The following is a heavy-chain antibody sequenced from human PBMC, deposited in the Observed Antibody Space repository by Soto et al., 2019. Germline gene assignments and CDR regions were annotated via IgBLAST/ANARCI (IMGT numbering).Heavy chain of an antibody. V-gene: IGHV3-23*01. J-gene: IGHJ4*02. CDR2: ISASGTST. CDR1: GFTFNTYA. Sequence: QPGGSLRLSCAASGFTFNTYAMTWVRQAPGKGLEWISSISASGTSTYYADSVKGRFTISRDNSKNTLFLQMNSLRAEDTAVHYCARSLGFCNSISCYVWFDYWGQGA. D-gene: IGHD2-2*01. CDR3: ARSLGFCNSISCYVWFDY.